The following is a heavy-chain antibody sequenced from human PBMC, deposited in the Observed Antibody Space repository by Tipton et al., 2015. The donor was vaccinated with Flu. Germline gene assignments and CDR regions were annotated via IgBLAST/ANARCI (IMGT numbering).Heavy chain of an antibody. J-gene: IGHJ5*02. V-gene: IGHV3-9*01. D-gene: IGHD3-10*01. Sequence: SLRLSCAASGFTFDDYAMHWVRQAPGKGLEWVSGISWNSGSIGYADSVKGRFTISRDNAKNSLYLQMNSLRAEDTAVYYCARDLVPGDPWGQGTLVTVSS. CDR3: ARDLVPGDP. CDR1: GFTFDDYA. CDR2: ISWNSGSI.